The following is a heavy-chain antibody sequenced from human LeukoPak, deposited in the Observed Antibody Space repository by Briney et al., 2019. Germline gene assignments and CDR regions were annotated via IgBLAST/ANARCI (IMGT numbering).Heavy chain of an antibody. Sequence: ASVKVSCKASGYTFTSYGISWVRQAPGQGLEWMGWISAYNGNTKYAKKLQGRVTMTTDTSTSTAYLELRSLISDDTAVYYCARDRRFDDFWSGFRDFWGQGTLVTVSS. CDR1: GYTFTSYG. CDR3: ARDRRFDDFWSGFRDF. D-gene: IGHD3-3*01. V-gene: IGHV1-18*01. J-gene: IGHJ4*02. CDR2: ISAYNGNT.